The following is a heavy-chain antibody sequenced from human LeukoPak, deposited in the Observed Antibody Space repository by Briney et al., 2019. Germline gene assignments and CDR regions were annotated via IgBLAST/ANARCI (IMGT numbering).Heavy chain of an antibody. CDR1: GFTFSSYA. V-gene: IGHV3-30-3*01. CDR2: ISYDGGNI. CDR3: AREQLGYCSSTSCYSFGTQEPTFDY. Sequence: GGSLRLSCAASGFTFSSYAMHWVRQAPGKGLEWVAVISYDGGNIYYADSVKGRFTISRDNSKNTLYLQMNSLRAEDTAVYYCAREQLGYCSSTSCYSFGTQEPTFDYWGQGTLVTVSS. D-gene: IGHD2-2*01. J-gene: IGHJ4*02.